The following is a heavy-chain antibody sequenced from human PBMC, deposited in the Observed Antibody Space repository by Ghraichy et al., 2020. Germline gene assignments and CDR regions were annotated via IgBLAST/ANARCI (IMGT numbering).Heavy chain of an antibody. D-gene: IGHD1-26*01. CDR2: PQTQPKRKVV. V-gene: IGHV3-72*01. CDR1: GFPFPAPP. J-gene: IGHJ6*02. Sequence: GGSLRLSCVASGFPFPAPPLSWARQAPGQGLAWLGSPQTQPKRKVVGYAASVQGRFTISRDDSKNSLYLQMSSLRTEDTAVYYCARDSSASLDVWGQGTTVTVS. CDR3: ARDSSASLDV.